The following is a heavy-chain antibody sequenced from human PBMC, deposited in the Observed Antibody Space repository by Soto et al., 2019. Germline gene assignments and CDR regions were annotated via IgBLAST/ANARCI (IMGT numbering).Heavy chain of an antibody. CDR3: ARGLRRIAAAGYYYGMDV. CDR2: INHSGST. CDR1: GGSFSGYY. Sequence: SETLSLTCAVYGGSFSGYYWSWIRQPPGKGLEWIGEINHSGSTNYNPSLKSRVTISVDTSKNQFSLKLSSVTAADTAVYYCARGLRRIAAAGYYYGMDVWGQGTTVT. J-gene: IGHJ6*02. V-gene: IGHV4-34*01. D-gene: IGHD6-6*01.